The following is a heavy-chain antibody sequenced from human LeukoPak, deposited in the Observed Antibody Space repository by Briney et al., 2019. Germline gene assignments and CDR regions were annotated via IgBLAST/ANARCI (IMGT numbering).Heavy chain of an antibody. Sequence: GGSLRLSCAASGFTFSSYAMSWVRQAPGKGLEWVSAISGSGDRTYYADSVSGRFTISRDNSKNTLYLQMNSLRAEDTAVYYCAKAKNDGGSFDYWGQGTLVTVSA. CDR3: AKAKNDGGSFDY. CDR2: ISGSGDRT. D-gene: IGHD3-10*01. J-gene: IGHJ4*02. V-gene: IGHV3-23*01. CDR1: GFTFSSYA.